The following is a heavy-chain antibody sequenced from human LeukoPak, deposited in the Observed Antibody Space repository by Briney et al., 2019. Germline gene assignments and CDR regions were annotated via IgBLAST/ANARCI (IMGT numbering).Heavy chain of an antibody. CDR3: ARGEYSSSAPFDY. V-gene: IGHV1-69*13. CDR2: ISAIFGKA. J-gene: IGHJ4*02. CDR1: GGTFNSYA. Sequence: SVKVSCKASGGTFNSYAISWVRQAPGEGREWMGGISAIFGKANYAQKFQGRVTITADESTSTAYMELSSLRSEDTAVYYCARGEYSSSAPFDYWGQGTLVTVSS. D-gene: IGHD6-6*01.